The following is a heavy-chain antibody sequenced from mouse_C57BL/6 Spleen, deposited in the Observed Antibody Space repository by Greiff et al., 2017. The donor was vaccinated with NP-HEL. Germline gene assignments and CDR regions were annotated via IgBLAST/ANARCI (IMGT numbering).Heavy chain of an antibody. CDR1: GFTFTDYY. D-gene: IGHD1-2*01. V-gene: IGHV7-3*01. Sequence: EVKLMESGGGLVQPGGSLSLSCAASGFTFTDYYMSWVRQPPGKALEWLGFIRNKANGYTTEYSASVKGRFTISRDNSQSILYLQMNALRAEDSATYYCASSLITTAMDYWGQGTSVTVSS. J-gene: IGHJ4*01. CDR2: IRNKANGYTT. CDR3: ASSLITTAMDY.